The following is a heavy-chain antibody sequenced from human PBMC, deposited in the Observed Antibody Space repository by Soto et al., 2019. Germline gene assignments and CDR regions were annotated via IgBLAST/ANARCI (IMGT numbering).Heavy chain of an antibody. D-gene: IGHD6-13*01. J-gene: IGHJ4*02. V-gene: IGHV1-24*01. CDR3: TTSSDIAAALDY. CDR1: GYTLTELS. CDR2: FDPEDGET. Sequence: GASVKVSCKVSGYTLTELSMHWVRQAPGKGLEWMGGFDPEDGETIYAQKFQGRVTMTEDTSTDTAYMELSSLRSEDTAVYYCTTSSDIAAALDYWGQGTLVTVSS.